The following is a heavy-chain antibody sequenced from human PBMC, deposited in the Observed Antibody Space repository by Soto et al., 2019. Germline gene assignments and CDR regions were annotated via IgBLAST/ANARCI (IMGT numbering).Heavy chain of an antibody. CDR2: ISGNGGGT. J-gene: IGHJ6*03. Sequence: EVQLLESGGGLVQPGGSLRLSCAASGFTFSRYVMAWVRQAPGKGLEWVSVISGNGGGTYYADSVKGRFTISRDNSRDTLYLQMKGLRADDTAVYYCARPDGYYVYNHMDVGGAGTTITFSS. CDR1: GFTFSRYV. CDR3: ARPDGYYVYNHMDV. V-gene: IGHV3-23*01.